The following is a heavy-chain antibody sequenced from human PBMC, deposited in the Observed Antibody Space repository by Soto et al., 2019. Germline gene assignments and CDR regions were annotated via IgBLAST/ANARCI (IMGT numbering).Heavy chain of an antibody. Sequence: GGSLRLSCAASGFTVSSNYMSWVRQAPGKGLEWVSVIYSGGSTYYADSVKGRFTISRDNSKNTLYLQMNSLRAEDTAVYYCARDLAAATDAFDIWGQGTMVTVSS. CDR2: IYSGGST. D-gene: IGHD6-25*01. V-gene: IGHV3-66*01. J-gene: IGHJ3*02. CDR3: ARDLAAATDAFDI. CDR1: GFTVSSNY.